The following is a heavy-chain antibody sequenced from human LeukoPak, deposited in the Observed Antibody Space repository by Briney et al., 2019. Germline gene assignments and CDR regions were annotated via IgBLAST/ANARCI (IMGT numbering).Heavy chain of an antibody. D-gene: IGHD6-13*01. J-gene: IGHJ1*01. CDR3: AKDTAAAGIGYFQH. CDR1: GFTFSSYG. Sequence: PGGSLRLSCAASGFTFSSYGMHWDRQAPGKGLEWVAVISYDGSNKYYADSVKGRFTISRDNSKNTLYLQMNSLRAEDTAVYYCAKDTAAAGIGYFQHWGQGTLVTASS. V-gene: IGHV3-30*18. CDR2: ISYDGSNK.